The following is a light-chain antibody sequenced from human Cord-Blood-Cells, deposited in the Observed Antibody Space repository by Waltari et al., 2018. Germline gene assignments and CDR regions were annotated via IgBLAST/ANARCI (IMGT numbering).Light chain of an antibody. J-gene: IGKJ1*01. CDR1: QSVSSY. Sequence: EIVLTQSPATLSLSPGERATLSCRASQSVSSYLAWYQQKPGQAHRLLIYDASNRATGIPARFSGSGSGTDFTLTISSLEPEDFAVYYCQQRSNWPPKWTFGQGTKVEIK. CDR2: DAS. V-gene: IGKV3-11*01. CDR3: QQRSNWPPKWT.